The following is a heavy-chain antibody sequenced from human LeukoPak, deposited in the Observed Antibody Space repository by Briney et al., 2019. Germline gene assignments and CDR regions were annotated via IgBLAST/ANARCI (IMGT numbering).Heavy chain of an antibody. Sequence: GGSLRLSCAASGFTFSSYSMNWVRQAPGKGLEWVSYISSSSTIYYADSVKGRFTISRDNAKNSLYLQMNSLRAEDTAVYYCASLYSSSFIDLVYADYWGQGTLVTVSS. J-gene: IGHJ4*02. V-gene: IGHV3-48*01. CDR2: ISSSSTI. D-gene: IGHD6-6*01. CDR3: ASLYSSSFIDLVYADY. CDR1: GFTFSSYS.